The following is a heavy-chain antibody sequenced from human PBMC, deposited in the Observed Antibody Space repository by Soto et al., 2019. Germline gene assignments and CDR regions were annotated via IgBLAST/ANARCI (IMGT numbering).Heavy chain of an antibody. Sequence: ASVKVSCKASGYLFTGYYMHWVRQAPGQGLEWMGWINPNSGGTNYAQKFQGWVTMTRDTSISTAYMELSRLRSDDTAVYYCARSSTYYDFWSGYPASNYYYYGMDVWGQGTTVTVSS. D-gene: IGHD3-3*01. CDR1: GYLFTGYY. V-gene: IGHV1-2*04. CDR2: INPNSGGT. J-gene: IGHJ6*02. CDR3: ARSSTYYDFWSGYPASNYYYYGMDV.